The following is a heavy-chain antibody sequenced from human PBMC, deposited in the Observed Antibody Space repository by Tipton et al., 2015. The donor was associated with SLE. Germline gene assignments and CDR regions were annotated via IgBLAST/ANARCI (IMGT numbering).Heavy chain of an antibody. J-gene: IGHJ4*02. CDR3: ARQGPDEVPFDY. D-gene: IGHD1-14*01. CDR2: IYPGDSDT. V-gene: IGHV5-51*01. CDR1: GCTFTSYG. Sequence: VQLVQSGAEVKKPGASVKVSCKASGCTFTSYGISWVRQAPGQGLEWMGIIYPGDSDTRYSPSFQGQVTISADKSISTAYLQWSSLKASDTAMYYCARQGPDEVPFDYWGQGTLVTVSS.